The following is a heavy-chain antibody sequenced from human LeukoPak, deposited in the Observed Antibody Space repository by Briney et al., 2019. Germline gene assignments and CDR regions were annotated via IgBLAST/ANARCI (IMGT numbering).Heavy chain of an antibody. D-gene: IGHD6-6*01. CDR1: GFTFSSYS. Sequence: PGGALRLSCAASGFTFSSYSMNWVRQAPGKGLEWVSYISSSSSTIYYADSVKGRFTISRDNAKNTLYLQMNSLRAEDTALYYCARVTEYSTAGMRYWGQGTLVTVSS. CDR2: ISSSSSTI. CDR3: ARVTEYSTAGMRY. V-gene: IGHV3-48*04. J-gene: IGHJ4*02.